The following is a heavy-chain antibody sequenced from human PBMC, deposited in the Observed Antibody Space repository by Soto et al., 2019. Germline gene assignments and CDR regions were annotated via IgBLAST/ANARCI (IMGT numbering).Heavy chain of an antibody. CDR2: IDYSGTT. CDR1: GGSISSSSYF. CDR3: ARHSASVGVPFNF. D-gene: IGHD1-26*01. J-gene: IGHJ4*02. Sequence: SETLSLTCSVSGGSISSSSYFWGWIRQPPGMGPEWIGSIDYSGTTYYNPSLKTRVTISVDTSKNQFSLRLNSVTASDTAVYYCARHSASVGVPFNFWGQGTLVTVSS. V-gene: IGHV4-39*01.